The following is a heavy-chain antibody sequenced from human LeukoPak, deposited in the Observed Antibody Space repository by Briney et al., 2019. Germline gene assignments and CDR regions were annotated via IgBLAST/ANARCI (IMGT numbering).Heavy chain of an antibody. Sequence: ASVKVSCKASGGTFSSYAISWVRQAPGQRLEWMGWINAGNGNTKYSQKFQGRVTITRDTSASTAYMELSSLRSEDTAVYYCARGFVRSSSWYGPPFDYWGQGTLVTVSS. J-gene: IGHJ4*02. D-gene: IGHD6-13*01. V-gene: IGHV1-3*01. CDR2: INAGNGNT. CDR3: ARGFVRSSSWYGPPFDY. CDR1: GGTFSSYA.